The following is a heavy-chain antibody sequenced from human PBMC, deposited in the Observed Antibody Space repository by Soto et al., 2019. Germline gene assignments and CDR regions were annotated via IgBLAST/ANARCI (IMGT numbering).Heavy chain of an antibody. Sequence: GGSLRLSCSASGFTFTSYAMSWVRQAPGKGLEWVSGISGSGGDTKSADSVKGRFTISRDNSKNTLYLQMNSLRAEDTAVYYCARDSNWGGFPYYYYGMDVWGQGTTVTVSS. V-gene: IGHV3-23*01. CDR3: ARDSNWGGFPYYYYGMDV. CDR2: ISGSGGDT. D-gene: IGHD7-27*01. J-gene: IGHJ6*02. CDR1: GFTFTSYA.